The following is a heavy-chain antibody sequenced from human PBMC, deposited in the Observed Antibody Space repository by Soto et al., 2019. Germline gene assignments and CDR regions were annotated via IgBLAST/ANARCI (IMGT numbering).Heavy chain of an antibody. J-gene: IGHJ4*02. D-gene: IGHD3-22*01. CDR2: IYYSGST. CDR1: GGSISSGGYY. V-gene: IGHV4-31*03. Sequence: QVQLQESGPGLVKPSQTLSLTCTVSGGSISSGGYYWNWIRQHPGKGLEWIGYIYYSGSTYYNPSLKSRVTISVDTSKNQFSLKLSSVTAADTAVYYCARGTVASGYYYSYWGQGTLVTVSS. CDR3: ARGTVASGYYYSY.